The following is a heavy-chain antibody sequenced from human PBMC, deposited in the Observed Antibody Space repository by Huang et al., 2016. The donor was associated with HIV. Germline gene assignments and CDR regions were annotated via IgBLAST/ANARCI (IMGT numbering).Heavy chain of an antibody. CDR3: ARVSGYSYALFDY. CDR2: IYHSGST. J-gene: IGHJ4*02. V-gene: IGHV4-30-2*01. D-gene: IGHD5-18*01. Sequence: QLQLQESGSGLVKPSQTLSLTCAVSGASLSSGGYSWGWIRQPPGKGLEWIGYIYHSGSTHDNPSLKSRVSISVDMSKNQVSLKLSSVTAADTAVYYCARVSGYSYALFDYWGQGTLVTVSS. CDR1: GASLSSGGYS.